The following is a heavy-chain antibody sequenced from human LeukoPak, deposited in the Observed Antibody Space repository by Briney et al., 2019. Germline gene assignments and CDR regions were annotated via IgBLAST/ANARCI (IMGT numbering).Heavy chain of an antibody. CDR1: GFTFSSYA. D-gene: IGHD6-19*01. CDR2: ISGSGGST. CDR3: ANHLSSGWHEDLDY. V-gene: IGHV3-23*01. J-gene: IGHJ4*02. Sequence: GGSLRLSCAASGFTFSSYAMSWVRQAPGRGLEWVSAISGSGGSTYYADSVKGRFTISRDNSKNTLYLQMNSLRAEDTAVYYCANHLSSGWHEDLDYWGQGTLVTVSS.